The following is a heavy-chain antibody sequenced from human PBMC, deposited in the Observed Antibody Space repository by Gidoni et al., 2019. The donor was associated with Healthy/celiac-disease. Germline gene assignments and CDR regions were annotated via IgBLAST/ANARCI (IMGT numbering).Heavy chain of an antibody. CDR3: ARAPAYYDILTGYHYNWFDP. Sequence: EVQLVESGGGWVQPGGSLRPSCAASGFPFSSYSMTWVRQAPGKGLEWVSYISSSSSTIYYADSVKGRFTISRDNAKNSLYLQMNSLRDEDTAVYYCARAPAYYDILTGYHYNWFDPWGQGTLVTVSS. CDR2: ISSSSSTI. V-gene: IGHV3-48*02. CDR1: GFPFSSYS. J-gene: IGHJ5*02. D-gene: IGHD3-9*01.